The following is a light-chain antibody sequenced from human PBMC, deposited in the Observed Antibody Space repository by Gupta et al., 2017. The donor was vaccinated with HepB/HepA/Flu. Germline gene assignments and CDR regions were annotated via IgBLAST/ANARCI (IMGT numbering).Light chain of an antibody. Sequence: QSVLIQPPSASGTPGQTVTISCSGSTSNIGSNTVNWYQLLPGMAPRLLVYSNHQRPSGVPDRFFGSKSGTSASLAITGLQSEDEADYYCEAWDASLNGVVFGGGTRLTVL. V-gene: IGLV1-44*01. CDR2: SNH. CDR3: EAWDASLNGVV. CDR1: TSNIGSNT. J-gene: IGLJ2*01.